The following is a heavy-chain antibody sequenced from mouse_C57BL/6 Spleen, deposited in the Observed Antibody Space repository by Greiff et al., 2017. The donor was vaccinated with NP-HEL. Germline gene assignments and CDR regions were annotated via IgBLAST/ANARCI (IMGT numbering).Heavy chain of an antibody. D-gene: IGHD1-1*01. Sequence: QVHVKQSGAELANPGASVKLSCKASGYTFTSYWMHWVKQRPGQGLDWIGYINPSSGYTKYNQKFKDKATLTADKSSSTAYMQLSSLTYEDSAVYYCARGGSSFDYWGQGTTLTVSS. CDR3: ARGGSSFDY. J-gene: IGHJ2*01. CDR2: INPSSGYT. CDR1: GYTFTSYW. V-gene: IGHV1-7*01.